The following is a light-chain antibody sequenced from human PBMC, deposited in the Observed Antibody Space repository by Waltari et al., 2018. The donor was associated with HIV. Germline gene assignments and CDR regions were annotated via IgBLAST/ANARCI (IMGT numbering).Light chain of an antibody. CDR2: AAS. CDR1: RSVSSNY. CDR3: QQYGTSPYT. J-gene: IGKJ2*01. Sequence: ENVLTQSPGTLSLSPGERATLSCRASRSVSSNYLTWYQQRPGQAPRPLIYAASTRATSIPDRFSGSGSGTDFTHTISRLEPEDFAVYYCQQYGTSPYTFGQGTKVEI. V-gene: IGKV3-20*01.